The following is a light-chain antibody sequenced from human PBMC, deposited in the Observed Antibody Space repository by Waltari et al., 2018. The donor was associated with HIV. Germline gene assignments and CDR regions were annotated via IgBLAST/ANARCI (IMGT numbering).Light chain of an antibody. CDR1: QSVLYNSNNKYY. CDR3: QQYCSTPQT. CDR2: WAS. Sequence: DIVMTQSPDSLAVSLGERDTISCKSSQSVLYNSNNKYYIAWYQQKPGQPPKLLIYWASTRESGVPDRFSGSGSVTDFTLTISSLQAGDAAVYYCQQYCSTPQTFGQGTKVEIK. V-gene: IGKV4-1*01. J-gene: IGKJ1*01.